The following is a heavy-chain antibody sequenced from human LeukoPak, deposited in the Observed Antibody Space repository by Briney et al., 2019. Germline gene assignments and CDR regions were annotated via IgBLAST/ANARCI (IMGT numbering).Heavy chain of an antibody. CDR2: VLFSGSS. CDR1: GGSISNAFSY. J-gene: IGHJ6*02. V-gene: IGHV4-39*01. CDR3: ARRGSGRGDTYAGMDV. D-gene: IGHD2-21*01. Sequence: SETLSLTCTVSGGSISNAFSYWDWIRQPPGRGLEWIGSVLFSGSSWVKPSLNSRVTISVDTSKNQFSLKLRSVNAGDTAVYYCARRGSGRGDTYAGMDVWGQGTAVTVSS.